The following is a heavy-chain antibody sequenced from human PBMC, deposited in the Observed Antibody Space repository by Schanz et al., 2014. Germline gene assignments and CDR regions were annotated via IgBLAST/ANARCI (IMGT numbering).Heavy chain of an antibody. D-gene: IGHD1-26*01. CDR2: INGYNAHT. CDR1: GYTFTSYG. J-gene: IGHJ4*02. Sequence: QVQLVQSGAEVKKPGASVKVSCKASGYTFTSYGISWVRQAPGQGPEWMGWINGYNAHTNYAQKFQGRVTMTTDTSTSTVYMELRSLRSDDTAVYYCARDRDQWDGNFCDFWGQGTLVTVSS. V-gene: IGHV1-18*04. CDR3: ARDRDQWDGNFCDF.